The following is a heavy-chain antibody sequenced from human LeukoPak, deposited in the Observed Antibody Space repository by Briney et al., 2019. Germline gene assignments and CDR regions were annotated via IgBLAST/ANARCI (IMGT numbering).Heavy chain of an antibody. CDR1: GGTFSSYA. V-gene: IGHV1-69*13. CDR2: IIPIFGTA. D-gene: IGHD6-13*01. Sequence: ASVKLSCKASGGTFSSYAISWVRQAPGQGLEWMGGIIPIFGTANYAQKFQGRVTITADESTSTAYMELSSLRSEDTAVYYCARAGIAAAGNLDYWGQGTLVTVSS. CDR3: ARAGIAAAGNLDY. J-gene: IGHJ4*02.